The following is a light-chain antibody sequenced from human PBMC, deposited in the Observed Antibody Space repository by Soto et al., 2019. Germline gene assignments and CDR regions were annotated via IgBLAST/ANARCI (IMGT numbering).Light chain of an antibody. CDR1: QSVSSN. J-gene: IGKJ1*01. V-gene: IGKV3-15*01. Sequence: EIVMTQSPATLSVSPGERATLSCRASQSVSSNLAWYQQKPDQAPRLLIFGASTRAPGIPARFSGSGSGTEFTLTISSLQSEDFAVYYCQQYINWPRTFGQGTKVEIK. CDR2: GAS. CDR3: QQYINWPRT.